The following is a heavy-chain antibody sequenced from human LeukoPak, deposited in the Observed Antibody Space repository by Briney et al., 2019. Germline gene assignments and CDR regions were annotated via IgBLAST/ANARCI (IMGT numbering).Heavy chain of an antibody. V-gene: IGHV5-51*01. CDR2: IYPGDSDT. Sequence: GESLKISCKGSGYSFTSYWIGWVRQVPGKGLEWMGIIYPGDSDTRYRPSFQGQVTISADKSISTAYLQWSSLKASDTAMYYCARRAEAAAGTGGWFDPWGQGTLVTVSS. D-gene: IGHD6-13*01. CDR1: GYSFTSYW. CDR3: ARRAEAAAGTGGWFDP. J-gene: IGHJ5*02.